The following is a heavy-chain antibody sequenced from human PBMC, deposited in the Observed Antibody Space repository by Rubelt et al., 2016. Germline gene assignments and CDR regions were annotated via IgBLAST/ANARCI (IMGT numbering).Heavy chain of an antibody. CDR2: ISAYNGNT. CDR1: GYTFTSYG. D-gene: IGHD4-23*01. J-gene: IGHJ4*02. CDR3: ARDVGGNSVLYYFDY. V-gene: IGHV1-18*01. Sequence: QVQLVQSGAEVKKPGASVKVSCKASGYTFTSYGISWVRQAPGQGLEWMGWISAYNGNTNYAKKVQGRVPMTTDTSTSTAYMELRSLRSDDTAVYYCARDVGGNSVLYYFDYWGQGTLVTVSS.